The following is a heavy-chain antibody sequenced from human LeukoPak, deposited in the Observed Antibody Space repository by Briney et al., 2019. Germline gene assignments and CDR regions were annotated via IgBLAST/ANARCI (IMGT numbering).Heavy chain of an antibody. Sequence: GGSLRLSCAASGFTFSSYAMSWVRQAPGKGLEWVSAISGSGGSTYYADSVKGRFTISRDNSKNTLYLQMNSLRAEDTAVYYCAVAAAGTAEVYYYYYYMDVWGKGTAVTVSS. CDR2: ISGSGGST. J-gene: IGHJ6*03. D-gene: IGHD6-13*01. CDR1: GFTFSSYA. CDR3: AVAAAGTAEVYYYYYYMDV. V-gene: IGHV3-23*01.